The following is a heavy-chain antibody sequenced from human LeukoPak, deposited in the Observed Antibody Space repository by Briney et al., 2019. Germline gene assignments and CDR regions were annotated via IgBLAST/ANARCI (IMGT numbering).Heavy chain of an antibody. Sequence: ASVKVSCKASGYTFTSYGISWVRQAPGQGLEWVGWISAYNGNTNYAQKLQGRGTMTTDTSTSTAYMELRSLRSDDTAVYYCARTDSSGYYYLGRGRPHSHFDYWGQGTLVTVSS. CDR3: ARTDSSGYYYLGRGRPHSHFDY. V-gene: IGHV1-18*01. CDR2: ISAYNGNT. CDR1: GYTFTSYG. D-gene: IGHD3-22*01. J-gene: IGHJ4*02.